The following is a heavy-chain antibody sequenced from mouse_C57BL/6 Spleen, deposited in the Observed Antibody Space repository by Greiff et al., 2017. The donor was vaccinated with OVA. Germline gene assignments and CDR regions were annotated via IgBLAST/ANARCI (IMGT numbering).Heavy chain of an antibody. D-gene: IGHD3-2*02. V-gene: IGHV5-17*01. CDR2: ISSGSSTI. Sequence: EVKLVESGGGLVKPGGSLKLSCAASGFTFSDYGMHWVRQAPEKGLEWVAYISSGSSTIYYADTVKGRFTISRDNAKNTLFLQMTSLRSEDMAMYYCAREERGSGYNDYWGQGTTLTVSS. J-gene: IGHJ2*01. CDR3: AREERGSGYNDY. CDR1: GFTFSDYG.